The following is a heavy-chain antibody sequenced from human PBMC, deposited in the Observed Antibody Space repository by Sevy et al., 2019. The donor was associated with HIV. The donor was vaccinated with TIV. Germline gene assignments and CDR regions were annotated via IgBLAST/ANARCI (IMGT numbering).Heavy chain of an antibody. CDR1: GFSLNSFW. V-gene: IGHV3-7*01. D-gene: IGHD2-15*01. J-gene: IGHJ4*02. CDR3: VRAVAKNGSF. Sequence: GGSLRLSCAASGFSLNSFWMNWVRQTPGKGLEWVANINQNGSVTYYVDSVKGRFTISRDNSRNLLYLQMTSLRVEDTAFYYRVRAVAKNGSFWGQGTLVTVSS. CDR2: INQNGSVT.